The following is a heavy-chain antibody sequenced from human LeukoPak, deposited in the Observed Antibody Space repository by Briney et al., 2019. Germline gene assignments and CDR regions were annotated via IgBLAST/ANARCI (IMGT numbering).Heavy chain of an antibody. Sequence: GRSLRLSCAASGFTFDDYAMHWVRQAPGKGLEWVSGISWNSGSIGYADSEKGRFTISRDNAKNSLYLQMNGLRAEDTALYYCAKSPIPDGSGSYLDVWGQGTTVTVSS. CDR2: ISWNSGSI. CDR3: AKSPIPDGSGSYLDV. CDR1: GFTFDDYA. J-gene: IGHJ6*02. V-gene: IGHV3-9*01. D-gene: IGHD3-10*01.